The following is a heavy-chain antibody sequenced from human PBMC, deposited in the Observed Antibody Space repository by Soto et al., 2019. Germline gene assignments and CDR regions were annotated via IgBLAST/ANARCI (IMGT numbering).Heavy chain of an antibody. CDR2: INSDGSST. V-gene: IGHV3-74*01. Sequence: GWLRRSCAASGCTFSSYWMHWVRQAPGKGLVWVSLINSDGSSTSYADSVKGRFTISRDNAKNTLYLQMNSLRAEDTAVYYCARDSQQWLAVDYWGQGTLVTVSS. J-gene: IGHJ4*02. CDR1: GCTFSSYW. D-gene: IGHD6-19*01. CDR3: ARDSQQWLAVDY.